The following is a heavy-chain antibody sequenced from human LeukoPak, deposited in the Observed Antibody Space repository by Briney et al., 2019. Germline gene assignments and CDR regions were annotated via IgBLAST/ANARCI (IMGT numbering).Heavy chain of an antibody. V-gene: IGHV3-74*03. CDR1: GFTFSSAW. CDR2: ITDDATT. CDR3: VRDRVGPDY. J-gene: IGHJ4*02. Sequence: PGGSLRLSCAASGFTFSSAWMHCVRQAPGTGLVWVSRITDDATTTYADAVRGRFTISRDNAKNILCLQMNSLRAEDTAVYYCVRDRVGPDYWGQGTLVTVSS. D-gene: IGHD1-26*01.